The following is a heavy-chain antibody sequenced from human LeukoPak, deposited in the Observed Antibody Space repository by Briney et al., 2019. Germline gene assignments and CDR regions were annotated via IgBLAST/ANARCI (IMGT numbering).Heavy chain of an antibody. CDR2: ISSSSSYI. CDR1: GFTFSSYS. Sequence: GGSLRLSCAASGFTFSSYSMNWVRQAPGKGLEWVSSISSSSSYIYYADSVKGRFTISRDNAKNSLYLQMNSLRAEDTAVYYCARETLPTFGGVIVYFDHWGQGTLVTVSS. V-gene: IGHV3-21*01. D-gene: IGHD3-16*02. J-gene: IGHJ4*02. CDR3: ARETLPTFGGVIVYFDH.